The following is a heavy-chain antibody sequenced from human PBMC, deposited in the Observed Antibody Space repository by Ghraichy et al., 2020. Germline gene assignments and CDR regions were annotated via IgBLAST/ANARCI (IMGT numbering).Heavy chain of an antibody. CDR2: ISSSSMTI. J-gene: IGHJ6*02. V-gene: IGHV3-48*02. CDR1: GLTFDRHD. Sequence: GGSLRLSCVVSGLTFDRHDMTWVRQAAGKGLEWVSYISSSSMTIFYGDSVKGRFTISRDNAKNSLYLQMNSLRDEDTAVYYCARDLASPYYGMDVWGQGTTVTVSS. CDR3: ARDLASPYYGMDV.